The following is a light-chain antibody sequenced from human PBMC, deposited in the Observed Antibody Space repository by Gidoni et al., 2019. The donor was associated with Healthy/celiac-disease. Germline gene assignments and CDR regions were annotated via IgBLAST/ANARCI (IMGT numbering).Light chain of an antibody. V-gene: IGLV2-11*01. CDR1: SSDVGGYNY. J-gene: IGLJ3*02. CDR3: CSYAGSYTWV. CDR2: DVS. Sequence: GSPGQSVTISCTGTSSDVGGYNYVSWYQQHPGKAPKLMIYDVSKRPSGVPDRFSGSKSGNTASLTISGLQAEDEADYYCCSYAGSYTWVFGGGTKLTV.